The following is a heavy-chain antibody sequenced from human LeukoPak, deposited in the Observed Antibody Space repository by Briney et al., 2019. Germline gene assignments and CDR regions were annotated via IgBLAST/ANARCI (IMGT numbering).Heavy chain of an antibody. CDR3: ARAGMTTTGPLFQH. J-gene: IGHJ1*01. V-gene: IGHV3-48*01. CDR2: ISSSSSTI. CDR1: GFIFSSYS. D-gene: IGHD1-1*01. Sequence: GGSLRLSCAASGFIFSSYSMNWVRQAPGKGLEWVSYISSSSSTIYYADSVKGRFTISRDNAKSSLYLQMNSLRAEDTAVYYCARAGMTTTGPLFQHWGQGTLVTVSS.